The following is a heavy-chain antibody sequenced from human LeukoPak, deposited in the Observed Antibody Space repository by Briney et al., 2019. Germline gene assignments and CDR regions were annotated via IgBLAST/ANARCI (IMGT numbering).Heavy chain of an antibody. CDR2: INPNSGGT. J-gene: IGHJ4*02. CDR3: ARGHCGGDCYLDY. CDR1: GYTFTDYY. Sequence: ASVKVSCKASGYTFTDYYMHWVRQAPGQGLEWMGWINPNSGGTNYAQKFQGWVTMTRDTSISTAYMELSRLRSDDTAVYYCARGHCGGDCYLDYWGQGTLVTVSS. V-gene: IGHV1-2*04. D-gene: IGHD2-21*02.